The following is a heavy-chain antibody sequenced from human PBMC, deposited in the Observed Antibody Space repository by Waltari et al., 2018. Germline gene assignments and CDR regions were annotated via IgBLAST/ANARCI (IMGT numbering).Heavy chain of an antibody. Sequence: EVQLLESGGGLIQPGGSLRLSCAASGFTFSPLAMNCVRQAPGGGLEWVSGIITSSDTYYADSVKGRFTISRDNSKNILYLQMNSLRADDTAVYYCVKGDWGDFWGQGTLVTVSS. CDR3: VKGDWGDF. J-gene: IGHJ4*02. CDR2: IITSSDT. CDR1: GFTFSPLA. V-gene: IGHV3-23*01. D-gene: IGHD2-21*02.